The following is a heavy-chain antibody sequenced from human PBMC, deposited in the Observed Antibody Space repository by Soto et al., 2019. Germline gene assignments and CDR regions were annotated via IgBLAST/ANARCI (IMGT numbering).Heavy chain of an antibody. J-gene: IGHJ4*02. Sequence: SETLSLTCTVSGGSISSYYWSWIRQPPGKGLEWIGYNYYSGSTNYNPSLKSRVTISVDTSKNQFSLKLSSVTAADTAVYYCARGATNFGVVENFDYWGQGTLVTVSS. CDR2: NYYSGST. D-gene: IGHD3-3*01. CDR1: GGSISSYY. V-gene: IGHV4-59*01. CDR3: ARGATNFGVVENFDY.